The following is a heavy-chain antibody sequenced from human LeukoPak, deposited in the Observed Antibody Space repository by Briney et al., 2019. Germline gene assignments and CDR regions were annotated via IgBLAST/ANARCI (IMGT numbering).Heavy chain of an antibody. D-gene: IGHD3-22*01. J-gene: IGHJ3*02. CDR2: INHSGST. CDR1: GGSFSGYY. V-gene: IGHV4-34*01. CDR3: ARLGRQPYYYDSSVGWALTDAFDI. Sequence: SETLSLTCAVYGGSFSGYYWSWIRQPPGKGLEWIGEINHSGSTNYNPSLKSRVTISVDTSKNQFSLKLSFVTAADTAVYYCARLGRQPYYYDSSVGWALTDAFDIWGQGQWSPSLQ.